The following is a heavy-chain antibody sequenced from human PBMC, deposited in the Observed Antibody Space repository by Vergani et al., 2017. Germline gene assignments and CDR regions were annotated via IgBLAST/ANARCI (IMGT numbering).Heavy chain of an antibody. CDR3: ARQPIHITICGVVTPAAADY. D-gene: IGHD3-3*01. CDR1: GGSISSSSYY. CDR2: IYYSGST. Sequence: QLQLQESGPGLVKPSETLSLTCTVSGGSISSSSYYWGWIRQPPGKGLEWIGSIYYSGSTYYNPSLKSRVTISVDTSKNQFSLKLSSVTAADTAVYYCARQPIHITICGVVTPAAADYWGQGTLVTVSS. V-gene: IGHV4-39*01. J-gene: IGHJ4*02.